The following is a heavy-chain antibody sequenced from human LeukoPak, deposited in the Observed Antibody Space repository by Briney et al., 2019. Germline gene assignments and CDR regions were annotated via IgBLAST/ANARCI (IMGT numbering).Heavy chain of an antibody. V-gene: IGHV3-30*18. J-gene: IGHJ6*02. CDR1: GFTFSNYG. CDR3: AKDGWQGGQLGVDV. CDR2: ISYDGSKK. D-gene: IGHD3-10*01. Sequence: PGGSLRLSCAASGFTFSNYGIHWVRQAPGKGLEWVAIISYDGSKKYYADSVKGRFTISRDNSKNTLYLQMNSLRAEDTAVYYCAKDGWQGGQLGVDVWGQGTTVTVSS.